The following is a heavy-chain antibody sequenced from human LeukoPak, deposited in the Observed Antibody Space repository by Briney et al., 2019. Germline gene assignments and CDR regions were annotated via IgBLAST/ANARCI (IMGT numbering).Heavy chain of an antibody. CDR1: GFTFSSYG. CDR2: ISYDGGNK. D-gene: IGHD4-23*01. J-gene: IGHJ4*02. V-gene: IGHV3-30*18. CDR3: AKDLTLLRVTVAQE. Sequence: PGGSLRLSCAASGFTFSSYGMHWVRRAPGKGLEWVAVISYDGGNKYYADSVKGRFTISRDNSKNTLYLQMNSLRAEDTAVYYCAKDLTLLRVTVAQEWGQGTLVTVSS.